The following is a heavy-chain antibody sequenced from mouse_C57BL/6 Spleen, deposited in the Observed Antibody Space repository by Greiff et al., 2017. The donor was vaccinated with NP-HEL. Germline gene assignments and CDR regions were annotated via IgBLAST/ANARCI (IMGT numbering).Heavy chain of an antibody. Sequence: QVQLQQPGAELVKPGASVKMSCKASGYTFTSYWITWVKQRPGQGLEWIGDIYPGSGSTNYNEKFKSKATLTVDTSSSTAYMQLSSLTSEDSAVYYCARKDYDGYPWFDYWGQGTLVTVSA. CDR1: GYTFTSYW. CDR3: ARKDYDGYPWFDY. J-gene: IGHJ3*01. D-gene: IGHD2-3*01. CDR2: IYPGSGST. V-gene: IGHV1-55*01.